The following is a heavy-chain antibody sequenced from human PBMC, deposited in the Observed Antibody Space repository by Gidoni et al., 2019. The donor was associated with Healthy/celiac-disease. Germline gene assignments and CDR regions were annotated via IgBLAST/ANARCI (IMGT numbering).Heavy chain of an antibody. V-gene: IGHV4-59*08. Sequence: VSGGSISSYYWSWIRQPPGKGLEWIGYIYYSGSTNYNPSLKSRVTISVDTSKNQFSLKLSSVTAADTAVYYCARLRGTPKRGLQPNPHYYYYGMDVWGQGTTVTVSS. D-gene: IGHD2-8*01. CDR3: ARLRGTPKRGLQPNPHYYYYGMDV. CDR2: IYYSGST. CDR1: GGSISSYY. J-gene: IGHJ6*02.